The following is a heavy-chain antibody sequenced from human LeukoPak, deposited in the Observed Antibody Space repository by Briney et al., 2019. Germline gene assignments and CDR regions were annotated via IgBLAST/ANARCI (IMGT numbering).Heavy chain of an antibody. CDR2: INHSGST. Sequence: SETLSLTCAVYGGSFSDYYWSWIRQPPGKGLEWIGEINHSGSTNYNPSLKSRVTISVDTSKNQLSLKLSSVTAADTAVYYCARFGKHRAGCLDYWGQGTLVTVSS. CDR3: ARFGKHRAGCLDY. V-gene: IGHV4-34*01. D-gene: IGHD3-3*01. CDR1: GGSFSDYY. J-gene: IGHJ4*02.